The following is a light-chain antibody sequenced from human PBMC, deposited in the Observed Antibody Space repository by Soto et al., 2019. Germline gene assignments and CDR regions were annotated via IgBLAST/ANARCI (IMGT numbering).Light chain of an antibody. J-gene: IGKJ2*01. CDR2: MAS. Sequence: DIQMTQSPSTLSASVGDRVTITGRASQSVSTWLAWYQQKPGKAPQVLISMASTLESGVPSRFSGGGIGTEFSLSISSLQPDDFATYYCQQYSTYPYIFGQGTKVDIK. V-gene: IGKV1-5*03. CDR1: QSVSTW. CDR3: QQYSTYPYI.